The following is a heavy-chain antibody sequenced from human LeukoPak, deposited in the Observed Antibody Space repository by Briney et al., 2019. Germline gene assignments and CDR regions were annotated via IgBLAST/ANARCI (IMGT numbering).Heavy chain of an antibody. J-gene: IGHJ6*03. CDR1: GYTFTSYG. CDR3: ARKSSGWSDYYYYYMDV. Sequence: ASVKVSCKASGYTFTSYGIGWVRQAPGQGLEWMGWISAYNGNTNYAQKLQGRVTMTTDTSTSTAYMELRSLRSDDTAVYYCARKSSGWSDYYYYYMDVWGKGTTVTVSS. D-gene: IGHD6-19*01. V-gene: IGHV1-18*01. CDR2: ISAYNGNT.